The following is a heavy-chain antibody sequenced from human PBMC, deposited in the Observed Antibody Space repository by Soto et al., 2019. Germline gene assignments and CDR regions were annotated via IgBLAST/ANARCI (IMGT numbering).Heavy chain of an antibody. J-gene: IGHJ4*02. CDR2: IYHSGST. V-gene: IGHV4-4*02. D-gene: IGHD2-2*01. Sequence: QVQLQESGPGLVKPSGTLSLTCAVSGGSISSSNWWSWVRQPPGKGLEWVGEIYHSGSTNYNPSLKSRVTISVDKSKNQFSLKLSSVTAADTAVYYCAARDGYCSSTSCSLGYWGQGTLVTVSS. CDR3: AARDGYCSSTSCSLGY. CDR1: GGSISSSNW.